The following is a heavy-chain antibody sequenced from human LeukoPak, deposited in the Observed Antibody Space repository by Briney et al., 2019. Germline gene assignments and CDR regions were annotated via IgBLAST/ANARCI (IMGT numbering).Heavy chain of an antibody. CDR1: GGSISSYY. Sequence: SETLSLTCTVSGGSISSYYWSWIRQPPGKGLEWIGYIYYSGSTNYNPSLKSLVTISVDTSKNQFSLKLSSVTAADTAVYYCARGSSVLPRDTFDYWGQGTLVTVSS. V-gene: IGHV4-59*01. CDR3: ARGSSVLPRDTFDY. J-gene: IGHJ4*02. CDR2: IYYSGST. D-gene: IGHD5/OR15-5a*01.